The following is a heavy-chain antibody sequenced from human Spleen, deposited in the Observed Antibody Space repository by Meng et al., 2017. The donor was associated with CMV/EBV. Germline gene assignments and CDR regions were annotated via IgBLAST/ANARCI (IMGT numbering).Heavy chain of an antibody. CDR1: GGSISSYY. Sequence: SETLSLTCTVSGGSISSYYWSWIRQPPGKGLEWIGYIYYSGSTNYHPSLKSRVTISVDTSKNQFSLKLSSVTAADPAVYYCARGEGMITFGGVIVPYFDYWGQGTLVTVSS. V-gene: IGHV4-59*01. D-gene: IGHD3-16*02. CDR2: IYYSGST. J-gene: IGHJ4*02. CDR3: ARGEGMITFGGVIVPYFDY.